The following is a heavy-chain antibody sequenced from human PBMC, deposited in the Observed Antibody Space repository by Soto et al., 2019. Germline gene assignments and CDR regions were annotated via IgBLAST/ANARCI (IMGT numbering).Heavy chain of an antibody. D-gene: IGHD6-6*01. V-gene: IGHV4-59*01. CDR3: ASSSIAARPDFDY. CDR2: IYYSGST. Sequence: SETVSLTCTVSGGSISSYYWSWIRQPPGKGLEWIGYIYYSGSTNYNPSLKSRVTISVDTSKNQFSLKLSSVTAADTAVYYCASSSIAARPDFDYWRQGTLDPVSS. J-gene: IGHJ4*02. CDR1: GGSISSYY.